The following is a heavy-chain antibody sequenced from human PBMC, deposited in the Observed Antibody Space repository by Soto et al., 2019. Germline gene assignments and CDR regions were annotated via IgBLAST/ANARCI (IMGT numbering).Heavy chain of an antibody. V-gene: IGHV3-11*01. J-gene: IGHJ5*02. CDR3: ARDQRGDCSSTSCPSDP. D-gene: IGHD2-2*01. CDR1: GFTFSDYY. CDR2: ISSSGSTI. Sequence: GGSLRLSCAASGFTFSDYYMSWIRQAPGEGLEWVSYISSSGSTIYYADSVKGRFTISRDNAKNSLYLQMNSLRAEDTAVYYCARDQRGDCSSTSCPSDPWGQGTLVTVSS.